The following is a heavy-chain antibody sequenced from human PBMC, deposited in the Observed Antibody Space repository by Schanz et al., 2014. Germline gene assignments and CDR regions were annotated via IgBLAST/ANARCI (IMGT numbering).Heavy chain of an antibody. Sequence: VHLVESGGGVVQPGGSLRLSCAASGFTFSSYAMSWVRQAPGKGLEWVSAISGSGGSTYYADSVKGRFSISRDNSKNNTKNTLYVQMNSLRAEDAAVYFCAKAKSGAHGAFDTWGQGTMXTVSS. CDR3: AKAKSGAHGAFDT. J-gene: IGHJ3*02. V-gene: IGHV3-23*04. CDR1: GFTFSSYA. D-gene: IGHD3-10*01. CDR2: ISGSGGST.